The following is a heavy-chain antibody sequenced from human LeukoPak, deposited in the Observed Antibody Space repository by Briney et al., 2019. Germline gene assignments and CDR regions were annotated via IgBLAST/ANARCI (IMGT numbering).Heavy chain of an antibody. D-gene: IGHD3-10*01. J-gene: IGHJ4*02. CDR3: MRSDSASHPDY. CDR2: IWYDGSTD. CDR1: RFTLSSNG. Sequence: GGSLSLSCSAYRFTLSSNGMHWVRQAPGKGLEWVAVIWYDGSTDYYADSVKGRFTISRDNSKNMLYLQMNSLRAEDTAVYYCMRSDSASHPDYWGQGTLVIVSS. V-gene: IGHV3-33*01.